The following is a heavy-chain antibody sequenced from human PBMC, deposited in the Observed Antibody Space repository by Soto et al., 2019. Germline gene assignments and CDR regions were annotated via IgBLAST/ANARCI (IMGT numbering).Heavy chain of an antibody. J-gene: IGHJ4*02. Sequence: QVQLVESGGGVVQPGRSLRLSCAASGFTFSTYGMHWVRQAPGKGLEWVAVVSNEGSVTYYAASVKGRFTICRDNFKNTVSLQMSSLSAEDTAVYFCTKEGSLLGTSSSYRFDFWGQGIRVTVS. CDR1: GFTFSTYG. CDR2: VSNEGSVT. D-gene: IGHD1-7*01. CDR3: TKEGSLLGTSSSYRFDF. V-gene: IGHV3-30*18.